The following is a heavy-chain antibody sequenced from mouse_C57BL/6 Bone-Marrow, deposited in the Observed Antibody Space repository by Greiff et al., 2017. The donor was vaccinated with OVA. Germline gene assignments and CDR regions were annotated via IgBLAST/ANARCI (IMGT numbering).Heavy chain of an antibody. CDR2: IDPSDSYT. V-gene: IGHV1-69*01. Sequence: QVQLQQPGAELVMPGASVKLSCKASGYTFTSYWMHWVKQRPGQGLEWIGEIDPSDSYTNYNQKFKGKSTLTVDKSSSTAYMQLSSLTSEDSAVYYCARGGNPWFPYWGQGTLVTVSA. J-gene: IGHJ3*01. CDR3: ARGGNPWFPY. CDR1: GYTFTSYW. D-gene: IGHD2-1*01.